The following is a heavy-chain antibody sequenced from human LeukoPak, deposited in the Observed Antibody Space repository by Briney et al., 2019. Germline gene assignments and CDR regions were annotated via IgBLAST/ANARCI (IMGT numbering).Heavy chain of an antibody. CDR1: GYTFTGYY. D-gene: IGHD4-17*01. J-gene: IGHJ6*03. V-gene: IGHV1-2*02. CDR3: ARDIKAVTTQRYYYYVDV. Sequence: ASVKVSCKASGYTFTGYYMHWVRQAPGQGLEWMGWINPNSGGTNYAQKFQGRVTMTRDTSISTAYMELSRLRSDDTAVYYCARDIKAVTTQRYYYYVDVWGKGTTVTVSS. CDR2: INPNSGGT.